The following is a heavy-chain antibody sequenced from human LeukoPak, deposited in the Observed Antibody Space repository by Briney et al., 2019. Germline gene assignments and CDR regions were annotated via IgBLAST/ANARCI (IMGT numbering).Heavy chain of an antibody. CDR1: GGSFSSYY. CDR2: IYTSGST. J-gene: IGHJ4*02. V-gene: IGHV4-4*07. D-gene: IGHD3-22*01. CDR3: ARDTGEYYYDSSGYYAPSPPLFDY. Sequence: SETLSLTCAVYGGSFSSYYWSWIRQPAGKGLEWIGRIYTSGSTNYNPSLKSRVTMSVDTSKNQFSLKLSSVTAADTAVYYCARDTGEYYYDSSGYYAPSPPLFDYWGQGTLVTVSS.